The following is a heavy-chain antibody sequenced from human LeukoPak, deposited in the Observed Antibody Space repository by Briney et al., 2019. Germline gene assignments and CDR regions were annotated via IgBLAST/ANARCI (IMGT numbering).Heavy chain of an antibody. J-gene: IGHJ6*04. CDR2: VSYDGTET. D-gene: IGHD3-10*01. CDR3: ARSARGVIFDV. Sequence: GGSLRLSCAASGFTFSDYGMHWVRQAPGKGLEWVAVVSYDGTETKYADSVKGRLNLSRDNSKNTVYLQMNSLTFEDTAVYYCARSARGVIFDVWGKGTTVIVSS. V-gene: IGHV3-30*03. CDR1: GFTFSDYG.